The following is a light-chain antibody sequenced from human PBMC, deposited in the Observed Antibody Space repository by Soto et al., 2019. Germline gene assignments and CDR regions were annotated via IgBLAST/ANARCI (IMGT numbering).Light chain of an antibody. CDR2: AAS. J-gene: IGKJ1*01. CDR3: QHYKSDSEA. Sequence: GDRVTMTCRAMEGISNYLAWFQHKPLNVPKRIVDAASSLQSGVPSRFSGSGSATEFPLTISSLQPEDFANYYCQHYKSDSEAFGQGTKVDIK. V-gene: IGKV1-16*01. CDR1: EGISNY.